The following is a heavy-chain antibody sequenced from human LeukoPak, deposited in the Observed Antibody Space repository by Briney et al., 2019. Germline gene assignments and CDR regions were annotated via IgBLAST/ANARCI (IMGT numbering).Heavy chain of an antibody. CDR1: GFSISSGYY. D-gene: IGHD3-22*01. CDR3: ARGWRSSGYYKFDY. V-gene: IGHV4-38-2*02. Sequence: SETLSLTCNVSGFSISSGYYWGWIRQPPGKGLVWIGSVYHSGSANYNPSLKSRVTISVDTSKNQFSLKLSSVTAADTAVYYCARGWRSSGYYKFDYWGQGTLVTVSS. CDR2: VYHSGSA. J-gene: IGHJ4*02.